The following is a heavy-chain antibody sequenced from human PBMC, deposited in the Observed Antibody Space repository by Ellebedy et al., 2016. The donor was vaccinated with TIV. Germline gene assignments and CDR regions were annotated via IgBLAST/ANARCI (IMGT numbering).Heavy chain of an antibody. J-gene: IGHJ4*02. V-gene: IGHV3-11*06. D-gene: IGHD6-19*01. CDR2: ISSSGSDT. Sequence: GESLKISCAASGFSFSDYYMSWIRQVPGTGLEWLSYISSSGSDTNYADSVKGRCTISRDNAKNSLYLEMNSLKVEDTAVYYCARGQAVAGSHFDYWGQGTLVTVSS. CDR3: ARGQAVAGSHFDY. CDR1: GFSFSDYY.